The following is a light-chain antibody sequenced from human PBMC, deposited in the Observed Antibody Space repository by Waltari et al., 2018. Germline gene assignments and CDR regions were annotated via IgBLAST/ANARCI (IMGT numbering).Light chain of an antibody. Sequence: QSVLTQPPSASGTPGQRVTISCSGSSSNIGSNTVNWYKQLPGTAPKLLIYSNNQRPSGVPDRFSGSKSGTSASLAIRGLQSEDEADYYCAAWDDSLNGPVFGGGTKLTVL. CDR1: SSNIGSNT. J-gene: IGLJ2*01. CDR2: SNN. V-gene: IGLV1-44*01. CDR3: AAWDDSLNGPV.